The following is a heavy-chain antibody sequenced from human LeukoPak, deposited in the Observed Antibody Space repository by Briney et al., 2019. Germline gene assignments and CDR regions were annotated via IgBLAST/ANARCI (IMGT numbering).Heavy chain of an antibody. V-gene: IGHV1-18*01. Sequence: ASVKVSCTTSGYTFSNYGVSWVRQAPGQGLEWMGWITAYNGNRLYAQRFQGRITLTTDTSTSTSYMELRSLEYDDTAIYYCARDNDKVVDHWGQGTLVTVSS. J-gene: IGHJ4*01. CDR2: ITAYNGNR. CDR1: GYTFSNYG. D-gene: IGHD1-1*01. CDR3: ARDNDKVVDH.